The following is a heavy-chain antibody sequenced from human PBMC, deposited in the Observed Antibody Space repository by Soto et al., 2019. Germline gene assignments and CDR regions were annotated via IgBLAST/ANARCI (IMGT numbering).Heavy chain of an antibody. CDR2: IIPIFGTA. D-gene: IGHD2-21*02. Sequence: QVQLVQSGAEVKKPGSSVKVSCKASGGTFSSYAISWVRQAPGHGLEWMGGIIPIFGTANYAQKFQGRVTITADESTSTAYMELSSLRSEDTAVYYCAREAYCGGDCYSPSFDYWGQGTLVTVSS. CDR1: GGTFSSYA. J-gene: IGHJ4*02. V-gene: IGHV1-69*01. CDR3: AREAYCGGDCYSPSFDY.